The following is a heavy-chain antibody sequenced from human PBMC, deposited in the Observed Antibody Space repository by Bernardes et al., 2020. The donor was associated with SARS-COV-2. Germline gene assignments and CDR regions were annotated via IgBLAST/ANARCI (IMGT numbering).Heavy chain of an antibody. Sequence: GGSLRLSCAASGFTFCSSSMHWVRQAPGKGLELFSYISSYSTYIYYADSVKVRFTISSDNAKNSLYLQMNSLRAEDTAVYYCARDVGDFYGSGRRAWFDPWGQGTLVTVSS. V-gene: IGHV3-21*01. D-gene: IGHD3-10*01. CDR3: ARDVGDFYGSGRRAWFDP. CDR2: ISSYSTYI. J-gene: IGHJ5*02. CDR1: GFTFCSSS.